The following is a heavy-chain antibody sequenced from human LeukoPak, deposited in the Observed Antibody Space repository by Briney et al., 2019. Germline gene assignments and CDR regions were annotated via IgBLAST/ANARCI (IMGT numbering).Heavy chain of an antibody. V-gene: IGHV1-69*13. J-gene: IGHJ4*02. CDR1: GGTFSSYA. Sequence: SVKVSRKASGGTFSSYAFSWVRQAPGQGLEWMGAIIPIFGTTHYAQKFQGGVTITADESSTTAYMELSSLRSEDTAVYYCARGGYSSGWYYFEYWGQGTLVTVSS. CDR2: IIPIFGTT. D-gene: IGHD6-19*01. CDR3: ARGGYSSGWYYFEY.